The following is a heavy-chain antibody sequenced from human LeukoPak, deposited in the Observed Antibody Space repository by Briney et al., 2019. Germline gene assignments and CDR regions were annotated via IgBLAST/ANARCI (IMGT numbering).Heavy chain of an antibody. V-gene: IGHV3-53*01. Sequence: GGSLRLSCAASGFTVSSNFMSWVRQAPGKGLEWVSVIHVGGSTYYADSVKGRFTISRDNSKNTLYLQMNSLRAEDTAVYYCARDRRSNYYDSSGYYDYWGQGTLVTVSS. CDR1: GFTVSSNF. D-gene: IGHD3-22*01. J-gene: IGHJ4*02. CDR2: IHVGGST. CDR3: ARDRRSNYYDSSGYYDY.